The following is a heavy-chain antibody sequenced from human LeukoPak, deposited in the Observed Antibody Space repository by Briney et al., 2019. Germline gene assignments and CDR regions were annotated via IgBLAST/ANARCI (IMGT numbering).Heavy chain of an antibody. D-gene: IGHD3-22*01. V-gene: IGHV1-18*01. CDR2: ISAYTGNT. CDR1: GYTFTNYG. J-gene: IGHJ4*02. Sequence: ASVKVFRKASGYTFTNYGISWVRQAPGQGLEWMGWISAYTGNTKYTQRLQGRVTMTTDTSTSTAYMEVRSLRSDDTAVYYCARDPPDYYDGSAYLDFDYWGQGTLVTVSS. CDR3: ARDPPDYYDGSAYLDFDY.